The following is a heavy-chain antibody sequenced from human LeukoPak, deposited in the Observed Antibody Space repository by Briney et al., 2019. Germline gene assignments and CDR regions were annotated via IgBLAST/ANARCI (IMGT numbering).Heavy chain of an antibody. Sequence: GGSLRLSCAASGFTFSRYWMSWVRQAPGKGLEWVANIKQDGSEIYYVDSVKGRFTISRDNAKNSLSVRMNSLRAEDTAFYYCARGRYCTDGVCYFDYWGQGTLVTVSS. CDR1: GFTFSRYW. V-gene: IGHV3-7*01. D-gene: IGHD2-8*01. CDR3: ARGRYCTDGVCYFDY. CDR2: IKQDGSEI. J-gene: IGHJ4*02.